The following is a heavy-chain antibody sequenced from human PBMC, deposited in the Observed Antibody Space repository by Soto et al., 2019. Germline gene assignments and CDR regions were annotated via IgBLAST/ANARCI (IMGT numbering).Heavy chain of an antibody. CDR3: ARVRTAYGYGSLPSDY. CDR1: GFTFSSYA. Sequence: GGSLRLSCAASGFTFSSYAMHWVRQAPGKGLEWVAVISYDGSNKYYADSVKGRFTISRDNSKNTLYLQMNSLRAEDTAVYYCARVRTAYGYGSLPSDYWGQGTLVTVSS. V-gene: IGHV3-30-3*01. J-gene: IGHJ4*02. CDR2: ISYDGSNK. D-gene: IGHD5-18*01.